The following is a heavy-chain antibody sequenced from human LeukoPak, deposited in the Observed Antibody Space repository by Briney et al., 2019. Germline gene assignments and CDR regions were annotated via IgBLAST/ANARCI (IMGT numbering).Heavy chain of an antibody. J-gene: IGHJ4*02. Sequence: GGSLRLSCAASGFTFSNYGMHWVRQVPGKGLEWVAAIWFDGIRNYYADSVRGRFTISRDNSKNTLYLQMNSLRGEDAAVYYCAKEGTAQISTWYDYWGQGTLVTVSS. CDR1: GFTFSNYG. V-gene: IGHV3-30*02. CDR2: IWFDGIRN. D-gene: IGHD6-13*01. CDR3: AKEGTAQISTWYDY.